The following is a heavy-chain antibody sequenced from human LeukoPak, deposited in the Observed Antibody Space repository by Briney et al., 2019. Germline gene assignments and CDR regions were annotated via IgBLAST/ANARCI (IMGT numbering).Heavy chain of an antibody. CDR2: INQDRSAE. J-gene: IGHJ4*02. CDR3: VRDRGPNCLDY. Sequence: GGSLRLSCAASGLNFGSSWMTWVRQTPDKGLEWVASINQDRSAEYYVDSVRGRFTISRENAKNSVYLQMNSLRAEDTAVYYCVRDRGPNCLDYWGQGALVTVSS. V-gene: IGHV3-7*01. D-gene: IGHD1-1*01. CDR1: GLNFGSSW.